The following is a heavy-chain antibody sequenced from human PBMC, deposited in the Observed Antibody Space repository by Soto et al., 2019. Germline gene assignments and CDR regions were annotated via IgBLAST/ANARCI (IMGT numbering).Heavy chain of an antibody. Sequence: SETLSLTCAVSGGSISSSGYSWSWIRQPPGKGIEWIGYIYHSGNTYYKPSLKSRVSISVDRSKNHFSLNLSSVTAADTAVYYCARVPSPWGQGTLVTVSS. CDR3: ARVPSP. J-gene: IGHJ5*02. CDR1: GGSISSSGYS. V-gene: IGHV4-30-2*01. CDR2: IYHSGNT.